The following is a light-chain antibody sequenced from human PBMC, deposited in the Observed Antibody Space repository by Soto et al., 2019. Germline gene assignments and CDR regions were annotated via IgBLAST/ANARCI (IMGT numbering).Light chain of an antibody. CDR3: QHYGRSAET. CDR1: QSVNNNY. Sequence: EIVLTQSPGTLSLSPGERATLSCRASQSVNNNYLAWYQQKQGQAPRLLTHGASSRATGVPDRFSVSGSGTDGTITISRLETEDGAVYYGQHYGRSAETFGQGTKVDIK. J-gene: IGKJ1*01. V-gene: IGKV3-20*01. CDR2: GAS.